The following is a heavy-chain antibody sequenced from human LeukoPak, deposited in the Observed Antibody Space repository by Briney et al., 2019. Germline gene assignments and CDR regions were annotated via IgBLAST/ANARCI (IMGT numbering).Heavy chain of an antibody. V-gene: IGHV4-34*01. J-gene: IGHJ2*01. CDR2: INHSGST. Sequence: PSETLSLTCAVYGGSFSGYCWSWIRQPPGKGLEWIGEINHSGSTNYNPSLKSRVTISVDTSKNQFSLKLSSVTAADTAVYYCARGAAVAARRYFDLWGRGTLVTVSS. CDR3: ARGAAVAARRYFDL. CDR1: GGSFSGYC. D-gene: IGHD6-19*01.